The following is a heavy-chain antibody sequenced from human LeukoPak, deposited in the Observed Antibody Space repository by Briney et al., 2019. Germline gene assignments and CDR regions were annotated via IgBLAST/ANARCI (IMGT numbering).Heavy chain of an antibody. J-gene: IGHJ3*02. CDR3: AREGGSSFDGFDI. Sequence: GGSLRLSCAASGFTFSSYTMSWVRQAPGKGLEWVSAISHTSEYTYHADSVKGRFTISRDNSKNTLYLQMNSLRADDTTVYYCAREGGSSFDGFDIWGQGTMVTVSS. V-gene: IGHV3-23*01. D-gene: IGHD2-15*01. CDR2: ISHTSEYT. CDR1: GFTFSSYT.